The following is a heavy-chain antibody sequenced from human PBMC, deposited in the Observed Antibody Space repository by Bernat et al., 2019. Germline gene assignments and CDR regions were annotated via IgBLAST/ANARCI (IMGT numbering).Heavy chain of an antibody. CDR2: ISSNGGST. Sequence: EVQLVESGGGLVQPGGSLRLSCSASGFTFSSYAMHWVRQAPGKGLEYVSAISSNGGSTYYADSVKGRFTISRDNSKNTLYLQMSSLRAEDTAVYYCGRAYGSGRGGGGWGQGTLVTVSS. V-gene: IGHV3-64D*06. CDR3: GRAYGSGRGGGG. CDR1: GFTFSSYA. J-gene: IGHJ4*02. D-gene: IGHD3-10*01.